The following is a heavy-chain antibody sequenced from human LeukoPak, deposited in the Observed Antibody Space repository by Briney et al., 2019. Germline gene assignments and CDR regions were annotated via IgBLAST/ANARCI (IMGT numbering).Heavy chain of an antibody. Sequence: GGSLRLSCAASAFSFSKFALIWVRQAPGKGLEWVSAITANGGYTLYADAVKGRFTVSRDNSKNTLYLQINSLRPEDTAMYYCAKDPNGNYIGAFDFWGQGTMVTVSS. D-gene: IGHD4-17*01. V-gene: IGHV3-23*01. J-gene: IGHJ3*01. CDR3: AKDPNGNYIGAFDF. CDR1: AFSFSKFA. CDR2: ITANGGYT.